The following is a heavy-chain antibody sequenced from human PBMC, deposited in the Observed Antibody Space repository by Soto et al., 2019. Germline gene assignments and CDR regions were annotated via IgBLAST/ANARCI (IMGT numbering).Heavy chain of an antibody. J-gene: IGHJ4*02. D-gene: IGHD3-22*01. V-gene: IGHV3-11*06. CDR1: GFTFSDYY. CDR2: ISSSSSYT. Sequence: NPGGSLRLSCAASGFTFSDYYMSWIRQAPGKGLEWVSYISSSSSYTNYADSVKGRFTISRDNAKNSLYLQMNSLRAEDTAVYYCASHTPTQWLTDYWGQGTLVTVS. CDR3: ASHTPTQWLTDY.